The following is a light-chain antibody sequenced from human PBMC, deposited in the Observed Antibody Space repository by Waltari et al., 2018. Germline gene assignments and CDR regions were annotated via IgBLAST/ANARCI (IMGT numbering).Light chain of an antibody. CDR2: SDN. CDR3: HSRDSSSTHVGI. J-gene: IGLJ1*01. V-gene: IGLV3-19*01. Sequence: SSELTQDPAVSVALGQTVRITCHGASLRNYYARWYRQKPGQAPEVVIYSDNNRPSGIPDRFSGSSSGDTASLTITGAQAEDEADYYCHSRDSSSTHVGIFGTGTQVSVL. CDR1: SLRNYY.